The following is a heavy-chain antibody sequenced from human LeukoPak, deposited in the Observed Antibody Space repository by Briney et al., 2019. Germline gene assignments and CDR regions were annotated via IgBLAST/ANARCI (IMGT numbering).Heavy chain of an antibody. CDR2: INPSGGST. V-gene: IGHV1-46*01. J-gene: IGHJ4*02. CDR3: ARGDSSGDFDY. Sequence: ASVKVSCKASGYTFTSYYMHWVRQAPGKGLERMGIINPSGGSTSYAQKFQGRVTMTRDTSTSTVYMELSSLRSEDTAVYYCARGDSSGDFDYWGQGTLVTVSS. D-gene: IGHD3-22*01. CDR1: GYTFTSYY.